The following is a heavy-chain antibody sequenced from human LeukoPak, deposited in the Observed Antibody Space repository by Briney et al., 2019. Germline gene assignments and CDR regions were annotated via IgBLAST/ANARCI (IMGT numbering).Heavy chain of an antibody. CDR3: ARESERGDGYML. J-gene: IGHJ4*02. CDR1: GDSVSSNSVI. V-gene: IGHV6-1*01. Sequence: PSQTLSLTCAISGDSVSSNSVIWNWIRQSPSRGLEWLGRTYYRSKWNNDYAVFVKSRITIKPDTSKNQFSLQVNSVTPDDTAVYYCARESERGDGYMLWGQGPLVTVSS. D-gene: IGHD5-24*01. CDR2: TYYRSKWNN.